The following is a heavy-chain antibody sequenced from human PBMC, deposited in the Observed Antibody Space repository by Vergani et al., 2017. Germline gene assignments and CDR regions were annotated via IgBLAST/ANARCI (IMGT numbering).Heavy chain of an antibody. CDR3: ARDADGSGSYPSFDY. Sequence: EVQLVESGGGLVQPGGSLRLSCAASGFTFSSYEMNWVRQAPGKGLEWVSYISSSGSTIYYADSVKGRFTISRDNAKNSLYLQMNSLRAEDTAVYYCARDADGSGSYPSFDYWGQGTLVTVSS. CDR1: GFTFSSYE. J-gene: IGHJ4*02. CDR2: ISSSGSTI. V-gene: IGHV3-48*03. D-gene: IGHD3-10*01.